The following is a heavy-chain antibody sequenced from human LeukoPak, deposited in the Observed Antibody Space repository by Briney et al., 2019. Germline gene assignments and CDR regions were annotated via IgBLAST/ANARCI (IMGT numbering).Heavy chain of an antibody. CDR3: ARGSTVVNPEDWYFDL. D-gene: IGHD4-23*01. Sequence: SETLTLTCTASGGTISSYYWSWIRQPPGKGLEWIGYIYYSGSNNYNPSLKSRRTISVDTSKNQFSLKLSSVTAADTAVYYCARGSTVVNPEDWYFDLWGRGTLVTVSS. CDR2: IYYSGSN. V-gene: IGHV4-59*01. J-gene: IGHJ2*01. CDR1: GGTISSYY.